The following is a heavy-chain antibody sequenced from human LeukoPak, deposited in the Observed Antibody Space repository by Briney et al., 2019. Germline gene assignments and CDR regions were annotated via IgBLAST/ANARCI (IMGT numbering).Heavy chain of an antibody. J-gene: IGHJ4*02. CDR2: MYHSGST. CDR3: ARETYTFLTVPATSVYYFDY. D-gene: IGHD2-2*01. Sequence: PSETLSLTCTVSGYSISSGYYWGWIRQPPGKGLEWIGSMYHSGSTYYNPSLKSRVTISVDTSKNQFSLKLSSVTAADTAVYYCARETYTFLTVPATSVYYFDYWGQGTLVTVSS. CDR1: GYSISSGYY. V-gene: IGHV4-38-2*02.